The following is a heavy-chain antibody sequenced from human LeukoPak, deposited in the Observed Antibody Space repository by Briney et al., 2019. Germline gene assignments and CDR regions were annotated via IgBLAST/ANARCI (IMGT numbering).Heavy chain of an antibody. CDR1: GYTFTSYG. CDR2: ISAYNGNT. J-gene: IGHJ3*02. CDR3: ARDWRLTYYYDSRDFFDI. Sequence: ASVKASCKASGYTFTSYGISWVRQAPGQGLEWMGWISAYNGNTNYAQKLQGRVTMTTDTSTSTAYMELRSLRSDDTAVYYCARDWRLTYYYDSRDFFDIWGQGTMVTVSS. D-gene: IGHD3-22*01. V-gene: IGHV1-18*01.